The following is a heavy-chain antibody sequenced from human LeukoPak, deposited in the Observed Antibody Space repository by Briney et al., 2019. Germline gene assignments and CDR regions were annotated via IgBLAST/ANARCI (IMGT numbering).Heavy chain of an antibody. V-gene: IGHV1-2*02. Sequence: ASVKVSCKAPGYTFTGYYVHWVRQAPGQGLEWMGWINPNSGGTNYAQKFQGRVTMTRDTSISTAYMELSRLRSDDTAVYYCARIRYYDILTALEDFDYWGQGTLVTVSS. CDR3: ARIRYYDILTALEDFDY. J-gene: IGHJ4*02. D-gene: IGHD3-9*01. CDR1: GYTFTGYY. CDR2: INPNSGGT.